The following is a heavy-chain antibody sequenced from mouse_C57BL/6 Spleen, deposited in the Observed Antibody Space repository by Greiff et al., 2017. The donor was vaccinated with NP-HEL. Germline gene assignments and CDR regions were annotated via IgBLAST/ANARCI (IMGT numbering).Heavy chain of an antibody. Sequence: VQLQQSGAELVKPGASVKLSCKASGYTFTSYWMHWVKQRPGQGLEWIGMIHPNSGSTNYNEKFKSKATLTVDKSSSTAYMQLSSLTSEDSAVYYGARGDGKGWCFDVWGTGTTVTVSS. CDR3: ARGDGKGWCFDV. D-gene: IGHD2-1*01. CDR2: IHPNSGST. J-gene: IGHJ1*03. CDR1: GYTFTSYW. V-gene: IGHV1-64*01.